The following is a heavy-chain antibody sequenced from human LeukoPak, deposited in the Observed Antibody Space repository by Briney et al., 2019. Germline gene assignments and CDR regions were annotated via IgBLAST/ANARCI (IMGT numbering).Heavy chain of an antibody. Sequence: GSSVKVSCKASGGTLSSYAISWVRRAPGQGLEWMGRIIPILGIANYAQKFQGRVTITADKSTSTAYMELSSLRSEDTAVYYCARERWFGELSFDYWGQGTLVTVSS. V-gene: IGHV1-69*04. D-gene: IGHD3-10*01. J-gene: IGHJ4*02. CDR3: ARERWFGELSFDY. CDR2: IIPILGIA. CDR1: GGTLSSYA.